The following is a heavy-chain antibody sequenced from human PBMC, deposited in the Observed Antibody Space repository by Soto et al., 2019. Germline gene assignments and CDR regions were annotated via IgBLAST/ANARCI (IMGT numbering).Heavy chain of an antibody. Sequence: SETLSLTCAVYGGSFSGYYWSWIRQPPGKGLEWIGEINHSGSTNYNPSPKSRVTISVDTSKNQFSLKLSSVTAADTAVYYCARGTIVLMVYAPGGWFDPWGQGTLVTVSS. CDR1: GGSFSGYY. CDR3: ARGTIVLMVYAPGGWFDP. CDR2: INHSGST. J-gene: IGHJ5*02. V-gene: IGHV4-34*01. D-gene: IGHD2-8*01.